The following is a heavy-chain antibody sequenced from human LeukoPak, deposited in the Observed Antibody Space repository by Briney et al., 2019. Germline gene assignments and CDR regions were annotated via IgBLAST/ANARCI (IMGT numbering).Heavy chain of an antibody. CDR2: INPLRVIT. V-gene: IGHV1-46*01. J-gene: IGHJ5*02. CDR3: TRTIGYRPVAGLKEKWFDP. D-gene: IGHD6-19*01. Sequence: ASVKVSCKASGYTFSDYYVHWVRQAPALGLEWMGIINPLRVITIYAQKFQGRVTMTSDTSTNTVYMELSSLISEDTAVYYCTRTIGYRPVAGLKEKWFDPWGQGTLVTVSS. CDR1: GYTFSDYY.